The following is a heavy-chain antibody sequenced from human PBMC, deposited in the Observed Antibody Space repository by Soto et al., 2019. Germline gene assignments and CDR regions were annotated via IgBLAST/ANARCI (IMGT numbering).Heavy chain of an antibody. CDR1: GGTFSSYA. Sequence: QVQLVQSGAEVKKPGSSVKVSCKASGGTFSSYAISWVRQAPGQGLAWMGGIIPSFGTANYAQKFQGRVTITADESTSTAYMELSSLRSEDTAVYYCARDRPIGRDIAAPFDPWGQGTLVTVSS. V-gene: IGHV1-69*01. J-gene: IGHJ5*02. CDR3: ARDRPIGRDIAAPFDP. CDR2: IIPSFGTA. D-gene: IGHD6-13*01.